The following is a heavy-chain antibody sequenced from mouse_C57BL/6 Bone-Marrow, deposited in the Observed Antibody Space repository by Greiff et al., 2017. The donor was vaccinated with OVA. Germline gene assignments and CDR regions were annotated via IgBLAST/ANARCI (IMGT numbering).Heavy chain of an antibody. Sequence: VQLQQSGAELVRPGASVTLSCKASGYTFTDYEMHWVKQTPVHGLEWIGAIDPETGGTAYNQKFKGKAILTADKSSSTAYMELRSLTSEDSAVYYCTRWVTEAWFAYWGQGTLVTVSA. CDR2: IDPETGGT. J-gene: IGHJ3*01. V-gene: IGHV1-15*01. D-gene: IGHD2-2*01. CDR1: GYTFTDYE. CDR3: TRWVTEAWFAY.